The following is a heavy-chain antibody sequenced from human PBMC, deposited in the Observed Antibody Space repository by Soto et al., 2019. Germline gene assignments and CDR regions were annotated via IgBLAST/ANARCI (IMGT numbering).Heavy chain of an antibody. CDR1: GFTFSSYY. D-gene: IGHD3-22*01. CDR2: IGTAGDT. J-gene: IGHJ4*02. V-gene: IGHV3-13*04. CDR3: ARAIGPTVFDY. Sequence: GGALKLSCSASGFTFSSYYMHLVRQGPGKGLEWVSAIGTAGDTNYAGSVKGRFTISRENAKNSLYLQMNSLRAGDTAIYFCARAIGPTVFDYWGQGTLVTFSS.